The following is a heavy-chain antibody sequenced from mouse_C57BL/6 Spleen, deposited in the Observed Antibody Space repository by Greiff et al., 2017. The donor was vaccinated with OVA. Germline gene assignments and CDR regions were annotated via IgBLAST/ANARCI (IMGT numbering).Heavy chain of an antibody. D-gene: IGHD2-14*01. J-gene: IGHJ2*01. CDR1: GYTFTSYW. Sequence: QVQLQQPGAELVKPGASVKLSCKASGYTFTSYWMHWVKQRPGQGLEWIGMIHPNSGSTNYNEKFKSKATLTVDKSSSTAYMQLSSLTSEDSAVYYCARSLYQYDVDDWGQGTTLTVSS. V-gene: IGHV1-64*01. CDR3: ARSLYQYDVDD. CDR2: IHPNSGST.